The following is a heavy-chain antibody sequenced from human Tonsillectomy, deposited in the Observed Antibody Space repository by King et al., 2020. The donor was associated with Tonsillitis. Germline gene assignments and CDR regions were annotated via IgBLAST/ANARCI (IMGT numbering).Heavy chain of an antibody. CDR1: GFTFSNYN. CDR2: ISSGSDTI. Sequence: VQLVESGGGLVQPRGSLRLSCAASGFTFSNYNMHWVRQAPGKGLEWISYISSGSDTIYYADSMKGRFTISRDNAKNSLYLQMNSLRAEDTAVYYCARVGPYYYDSSVTGGLDGWGQGTSVTVSS. D-gene: IGHD3-22*01. J-gene: IGHJ6*02. V-gene: IGHV3-48*01. CDR3: ARVGPYYYDSSVTGGLDG.